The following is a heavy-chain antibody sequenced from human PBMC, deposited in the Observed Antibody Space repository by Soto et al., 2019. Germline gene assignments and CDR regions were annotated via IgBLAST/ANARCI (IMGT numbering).Heavy chain of an antibody. CDR3: ARAGGNFDP. Sequence: PSETLSLTCTVSGGSISGHYWCWIRQPPGKAREWIGQIFYSGGTNYNPSLEGRVTMSVDTSKNQFSLKLSSMTAADTAIYYCARAGGNFDPWGQGTLVTVSS. V-gene: IGHV4-59*11. CDR2: IFYSGGT. CDR1: GGSISGHY. J-gene: IGHJ5*02.